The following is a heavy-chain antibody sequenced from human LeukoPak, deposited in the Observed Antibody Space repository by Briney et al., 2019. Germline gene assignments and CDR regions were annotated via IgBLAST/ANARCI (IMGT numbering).Heavy chain of an antibody. CDR3: ARAYRVSYAASPLDY. D-gene: IGHD1-26*01. CDR1: GFTFNDYA. Sequence: GRSLRPSCAASGFTFNDYAMRWVRQAPGKGLEWVSGISWNSGSIVYANSVKGRVSIPRHNAKNSMYLQMNRQRATDTALNYCARAYRVSYAASPLDYWGQGTLVTVSS. CDR2: ISWNSGSI. V-gene: IGHV3-9*01. J-gene: IGHJ4*02.